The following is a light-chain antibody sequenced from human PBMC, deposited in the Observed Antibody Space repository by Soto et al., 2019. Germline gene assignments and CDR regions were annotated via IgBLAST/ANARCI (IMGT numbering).Light chain of an antibody. J-gene: IGLJ1*01. CDR1: SSDVGGYNY. CDR2: EVN. Sequence: QSVLKKPPSGYGSPGQAVAISYTGTSSDVGGYNYVSWYQQHPGKAPKLMIYEVNKRPSGVPDRFSGSKSGNTASLTVSGLQAEDEADYYCSSYAGSSNVFGTATK. V-gene: IGLV2-8*01. CDR3: SSYAGSSNV.